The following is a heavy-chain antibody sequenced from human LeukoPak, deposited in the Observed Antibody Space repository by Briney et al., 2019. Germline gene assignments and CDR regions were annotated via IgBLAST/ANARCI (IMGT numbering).Heavy chain of an antibody. CDR3: ASAGLEPTHNWFDP. V-gene: IGHV1-69*05. Sequence: SVKVSCKASGGTFSSYAISWVRQAPGQGLEWMGGIIPIFGTANYAQKFQGRVTITTDESTSTAYMELSSLRSEDTAVYYCASAGLEPTHNWFDPWGQGTLVTVSS. J-gene: IGHJ5*02. CDR1: GGTFSSYA. CDR2: IIPIFGTA. D-gene: IGHD1-1*01.